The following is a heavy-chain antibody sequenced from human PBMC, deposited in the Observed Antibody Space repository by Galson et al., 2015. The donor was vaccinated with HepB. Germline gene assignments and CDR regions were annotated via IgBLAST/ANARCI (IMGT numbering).Heavy chain of an antibody. CDR1: GFTVSANY. V-gene: IGHV3-53*01. J-gene: IGHJ4*01. Sequence: SLRLSCAASGFTVSANYMNWVRQAPGKGLEWVSVVYRGGGTTYYADSVKGRFTISRDNSKKTLSLQINSLRAEDTAIYYCARGTYLYDDSGYYFDYWGHGTLVTVSS. D-gene: IGHD3-22*01. CDR2: VYRGGGT. CDR3: ARGTYLYDDSGYYFDY.